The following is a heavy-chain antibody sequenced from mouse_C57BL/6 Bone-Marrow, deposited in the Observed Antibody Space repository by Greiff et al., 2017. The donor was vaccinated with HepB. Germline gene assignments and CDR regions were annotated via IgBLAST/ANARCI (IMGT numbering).Heavy chain of an antibody. J-gene: IGHJ2*01. D-gene: IGHD2-3*01. CDR2: IDPSDSYT. CDR3: AQRGNDGFDY. CDR1: GYTFTSYW. Sequence: VQLQQPGAELVMPGASVKLSCKASGYTFTSYWMHWVKQRPGQGLEWIGEIDPSDSYTNYNQKFKGKSTLTVDKSSSTAYMQLSSLTSEDSAVYYCAQRGNDGFDYWGQGTTLKVSS. V-gene: IGHV1-69*01.